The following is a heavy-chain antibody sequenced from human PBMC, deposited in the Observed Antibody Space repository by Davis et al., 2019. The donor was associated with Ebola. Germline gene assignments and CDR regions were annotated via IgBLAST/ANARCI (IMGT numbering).Heavy chain of an antibody. CDR2: YYYTGTT. Sequence: SETLSLTCAVSGGFVSSGGYSWSWIRQPPGKGLEWIGYYYYTGTTYYNPSLKSRVTISVDTSKNQFSLKLSSVTAADTAVYYCARERTGRYCISTSCHTYYYYGMDVWGQGTTVTVSS. D-gene: IGHD2-2*02. J-gene: IGHJ6*02. CDR1: GGFVSSGGYS. V-gene: IGHV4-30-4*07. CDR3: ARERTGRYCISTSCHTYYYYGMDV.